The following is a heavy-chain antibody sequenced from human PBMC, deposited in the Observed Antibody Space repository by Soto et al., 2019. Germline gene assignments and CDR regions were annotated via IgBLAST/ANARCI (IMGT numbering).Heavy chain of an antibody. D-gene: IGHD5-12*01. Sequence: EVQLVQSGAEVKRPGEFLRISCKVSGYSFTSYWVTWVRQMPGKGLEWMGRIDPSDSSINYSPSFRGRVTISADRSISTAHLQWSSLEASDTAIDYCARGLKMATLRRHYFDYWGQGTLVTVSS. CDR1: GYSFTSYW. V-gene: IGHV5-10-1*03. CDR2: IDPSDSSI. J-gene: IGHJ4*02. CDR3: ARGLKMATLRRHYFDY.